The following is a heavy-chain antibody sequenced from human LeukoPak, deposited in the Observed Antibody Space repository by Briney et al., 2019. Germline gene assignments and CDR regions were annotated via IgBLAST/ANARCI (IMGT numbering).Heavy chain of an antibody. D-gene: IGHD3-9*01. Sequence: SETLSLTCAVYGGSFSGYYWSWIRQPPGKGLEWIGYIYYSGSTNYNPSLKSRVTISVDTSKNQFSLKLSSVTAADTAVYYCARDNSDYDILTGYYFFNWFDPWGQGTLVTVSS. CDR3: ARDNSDYDILTGYYFFNWFDP. CDR1: GGSFSGYY. J-gene: IGHJ5*02. CDR2: IYYSGST. V-gene: IGHV4-59*01.